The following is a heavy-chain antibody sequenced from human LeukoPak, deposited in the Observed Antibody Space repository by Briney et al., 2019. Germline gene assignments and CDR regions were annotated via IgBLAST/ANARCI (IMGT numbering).Heavy chain of an antibody. Sequence: ASVKVSCKASGYTFTSYGISWVRQAPGQGLEWRGWISAYNGNTNYAQKLQGRVTMTTDTSTSTAYMELRSLRSDDTAVYYCARDYYDFWSGYYTGGLGYWGQGTLVTVSS. J-gene: IGHJ4*02. CDR3: ARDYYDFWSGYYTGGLGY. V-gene: IGHV1-18*01. CDR2: ISAYNGNT. D-gene: IGHD3-3*01. CDR1: GYTFTSYG.